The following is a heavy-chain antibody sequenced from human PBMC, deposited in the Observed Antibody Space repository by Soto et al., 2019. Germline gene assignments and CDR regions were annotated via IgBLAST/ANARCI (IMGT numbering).Heavy chain of an antibody. CDR1: GGTFSSYA. J-gene: IGHJ6*02. V-gene: IGHV1-69*01. CDR2: IIPIFGTA. CDR3: ARDNPPPSGSYYLTYYYGMDV. Sequence: QVQLVQSGAEVKKPGSSVKVSCKASGGTFSSYAISWVRQAPGQGFEWMGGIIPIFGTANYAQKFQGRVTITADESTSTAYMELSSLRSEDTAVYYCARDNPPPSGSYYLTYYYGMDVWGQGTTVTVSS. D-gene: IGHD3-10*01.